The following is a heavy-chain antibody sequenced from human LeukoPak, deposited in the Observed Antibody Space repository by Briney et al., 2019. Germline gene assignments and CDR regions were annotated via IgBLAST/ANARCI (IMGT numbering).Heavy chain of an antibody. CDR3: ARETYQLLSGYYYYYMDV. CDR1: GGSFSGYY. D-gene: IGHD2-2*01. V-gene: IGHV4-34*01. J-gene: IGHJ6*03. Sequence: SESLSLTCAVYGGSFSGYYWSWIHQPPGKGLEWIGEINHSGSTNYNPSLKSRVTMSVDTSKSQFSLKLSSVTAADTAVYYCARETYQLLSGYYYYYMDVWGKGTTVTVSS. CDR2: INHSGST.